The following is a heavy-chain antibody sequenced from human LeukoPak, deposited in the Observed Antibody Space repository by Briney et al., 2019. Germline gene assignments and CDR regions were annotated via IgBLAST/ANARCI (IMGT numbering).Heavy chain of an antibody. Sequence: GSLRLSCAASGFTFSSYSMNWVRQPPGKGLEWIANMDYSGTTNYNPSLKSRVTISVDTSKNQFFLKLNSVTAADTAVYYCARDVGGATTDYWGQGTLITVSS. CDR2: MDYSGTT. CDR1: GFTFSSYS. J-gene: IGHJ4*02. V-gene: IGHV4-59*12. CDR3: ARDVGGATTDY. D-gene: IGHD1-26*01.